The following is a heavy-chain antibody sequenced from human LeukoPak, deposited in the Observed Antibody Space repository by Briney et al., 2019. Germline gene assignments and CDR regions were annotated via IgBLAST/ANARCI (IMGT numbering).Heavy chain of an antibody. D-gene: IGHD3-10*01. CDR1: GFTITNYW. V-gene: IGHV3-74*03. J-gene: IGHJ4*02. Sequence: GGSLRLSCAASGFTITNYWMHWVRQAPGKGLVWVSRINSDGSITTYEGSVKGRFTIYRDNAKNMLYLQMDSLRAEDTAVYYCARADILGAYYYGSGSPDYWGQGTLVTVSS. CDR3: ARADILGAYYYGSGSPDY. CDR2: INSDGSIT.